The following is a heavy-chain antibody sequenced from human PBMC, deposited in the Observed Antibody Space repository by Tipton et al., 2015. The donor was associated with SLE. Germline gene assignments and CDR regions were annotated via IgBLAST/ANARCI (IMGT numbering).Heavy chain of an antibody. D-gene: IGHD6-13*01. V-gene: IGHV3-11*05. CDR3: ARDREELIAAAGFDY. Sequence: GSLRLSCAASGFTFSDYYMSWIRQAPGKGLEWVSYISSSSSYTNYADSVKGRFTISRDNAKNSLYLQMNSLRAEDTAVYYCARDREELIAAAGFDYWGQGTLVTVSS. J-gene: IGHJ4*02. CDR1: GFTFSDYY. CDR2: ISSSSSYT.